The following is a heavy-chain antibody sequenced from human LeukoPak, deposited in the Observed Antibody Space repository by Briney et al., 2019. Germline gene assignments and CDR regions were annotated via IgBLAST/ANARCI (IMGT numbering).Heavy chain of an antibody. CDR3: ARGPYCSSTSCFIAAAANWFDP. CDR2: ISSSGTYI. CDR1: S. Sequence: SMNWVRQAPGRGLEWVSSISSSGTYIYYADSMRGRFTVSRDNSKNSLYLQMNSLRAEDTAVYYCARGPYCSSTSCFIAAAANWFDPWGQGTLVTVSS. V-gene: IGHV3-21*01. D-gene: IGHD2-2*01. J-gene: IGHJ5*02.